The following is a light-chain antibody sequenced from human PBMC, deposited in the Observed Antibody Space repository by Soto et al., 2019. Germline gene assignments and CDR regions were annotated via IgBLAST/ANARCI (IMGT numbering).Light chain of an antibody. CDR3: SSYTSSSTLV. CDR1: SSDVGGYNY. Sequence: QSALTQPASVSGSPGQSITISCTGTSSDVGGYNYVSWYQQHPGKAPKLMIYDVSNRPSGVSNRFSGSKSDNTASLTISGLQAEDEAAYYCSSYTSSSTLVFGTGTKVTVL. J-gene: IGLJ1*01. CDR2: DVS. V-gene: IGLV2-14*01.